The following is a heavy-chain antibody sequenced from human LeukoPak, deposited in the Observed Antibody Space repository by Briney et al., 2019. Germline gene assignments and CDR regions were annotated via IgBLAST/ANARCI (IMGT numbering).Heavy chain of an antibody. J-gene: IGHJ4*02. Sequence: SETLSLTCAVYGGSFSGYYWSWIRQPPGKGLEWIGEINHSGSTNYNPSLKSRVTISVDTSKNQFSLKLSSVTAADTAVYYCARHFYGSLYYFDYWGQGTLVTVSS. CDR2: INHSGST. CDR3: ARHFYGSLYYFDY. V-gene: IGHV4-34*01. D-gene: IGHD3-10*01. CDR1: GGSFSGYY.